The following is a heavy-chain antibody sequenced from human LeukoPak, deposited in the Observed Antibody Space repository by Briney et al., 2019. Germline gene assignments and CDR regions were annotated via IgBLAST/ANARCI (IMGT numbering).Heavy chain of an antibody. CDR2: ISAYNGNT. CDR3: ASPVHDYGDHEDAFDI. Sequence: ASVKVSCKASGYTFTSYGISWVRQAPGQGLEWMGLISAYNGNTNYAQKLQGRVTMTTDTSTSTAYMELRSLRSDDTAVYYCASPVHDYGDHEDAFDIWGQGTMVTVSS. CDR1: GYTFTSYG. V-gene: IGHV1-18*01. J-gene: IGHJ3*02. D-gene: IGHD4-17*01.